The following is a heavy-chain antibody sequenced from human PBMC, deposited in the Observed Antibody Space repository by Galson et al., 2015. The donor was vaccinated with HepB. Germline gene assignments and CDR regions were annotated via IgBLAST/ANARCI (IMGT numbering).Heavy chain of an antibody. J-gene: IGHJ5*02. Sequence: SVKVSCKASGYTFSSYSITWVRQAPGQGLEWLGWINAYNRDTNYAQQFQGRVHMTTDTSTSTAYMELRSLRSDETAVYYCARGALVVVVNATQNNWFDPWGQVTVVTVSS. D-gene: IGHD2-15*01. CDR1: GYTFSSYS. CDR2: INAYNRDT. CDR3: ARGALVVVVNATQNNWFDP. V-gene: IGHV1-18*01.